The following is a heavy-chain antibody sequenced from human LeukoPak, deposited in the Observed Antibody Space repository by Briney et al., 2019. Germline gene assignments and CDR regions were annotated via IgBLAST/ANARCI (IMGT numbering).Heavy chain of an antibody. J-gene: IGHJ4*02. CDR3: ARDHFGVVTPSLDY. V-gene: IGHV1-18*01. CDR2: ISAYNGNT. Sequence: GASVKVSCKASGYTFTSYGISWVRQAPGQGLEWMGWISAYNGNTNYAQKFQGRVTMTRDTSTSTVYMELSRLRSDDTAVYYCARDHFGVVTPSLDYWGQGTLVTVSS. CDR1: GYTFTSYG. D-gene: IGHD3-3*01.